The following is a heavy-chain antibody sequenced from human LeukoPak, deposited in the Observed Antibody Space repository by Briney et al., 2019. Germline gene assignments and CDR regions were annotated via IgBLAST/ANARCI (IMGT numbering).Heavy chain of an antibody. V-gene: IGHV3-21*01. Sequence: PGGSLRLSCAASGFTFSTYSMNWVRQAPEKGLGWVSSISSSGSHIYYADSVKGRFTISRDNAKTSLYLQMNSLRAEDTAVYYCARDASLYRFDYWGQGTLVTVSS. CDR2: ISSSGSHI. D-gene: IGHD2-2*02. J-gene: IGHJ4*02. CDR1: GFTFSTYS. CDR3: ARDASLYRFDY.